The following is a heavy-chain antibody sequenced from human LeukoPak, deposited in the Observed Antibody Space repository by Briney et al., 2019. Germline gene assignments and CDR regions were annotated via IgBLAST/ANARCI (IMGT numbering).Heavy chain of an antibody. CDR1: GFTVSTNY. D-gene: IGHD3-3*02. Sequence: QPGGSLRLSRAASGFTVSTNYMNWVRQAPGKGLEWVSILYSGSSTYYADSVEGRFTISRDSSKNTLFLQMNDLRAEDTAVYYCARVGDHFHWYLDLWGRGTLVTVSS. CDR3: ARVGDHFHWYLDL. V-gene: IGHV3-53*01. CDR2: LYSGSST. J-gene: IGHJ2*01.